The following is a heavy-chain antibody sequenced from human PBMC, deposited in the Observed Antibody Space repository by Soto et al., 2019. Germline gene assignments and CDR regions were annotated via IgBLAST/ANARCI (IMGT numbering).Heavy chain of an antibody. V-gene: IGHV3-23*01. Sequence: PXGTLRLSCPASGFTFSTYAMSWVLEAPGKGLEWVSAISGSGGSTYYADSVKGRFTISRDNSKNTLYLQMNTLRAEDTAVYYCAKVTGYYDSSGYYYSVDSWGQGTLATVSS. D-gene: IGHD3-22*01. CDR3: AKVTGYYDSSGYYYSVDS. CDR1: GFTFSTYA. J-gene: IGHJ4*02. CDR2: ISGSGGST.